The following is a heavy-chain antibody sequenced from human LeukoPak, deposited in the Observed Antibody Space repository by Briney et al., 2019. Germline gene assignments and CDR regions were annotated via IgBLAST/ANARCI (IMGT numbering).Heavy chain of an antibody. CDR3: ATHPSFYDYGDYVSQSYFDY. V-gene: IGHV1-8*01. J-gene: IGHJ4*02. Sequence: GASVKVSCKASGYTFTSYDINWVRQATGQGLEWMGWMNPNSGNTGYAQKFQGRVTMTEDTSTDTAYMELSSLRSEDTAVYYCATHPSFYDYGDYVSQSYFDYWGQGTLVTVSS. CDR2: MNPNSGNT. CDR1: GYTFTSYD. D-gene: IGHD4-17*01.